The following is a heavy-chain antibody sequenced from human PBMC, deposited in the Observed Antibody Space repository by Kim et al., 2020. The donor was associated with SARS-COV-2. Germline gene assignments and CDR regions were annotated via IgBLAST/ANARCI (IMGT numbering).Heavy chain of an antibody. CDR3: ARVSCSSASCSKRGAFDI. Sequence: SETLSLTCTVSGGSISSFYWNWIRQPPGKGLEWIGYIYPSGITNYNPSLKSRLTMSVDTSKNQFSLTLSSVTAADTAGYYCARVSCSSASCSKRGAFDIWGQGTMVPVSS. V-gene: IGHV4-59*13. CDR2: IYPSGIT. D-gene: IGHD2-2*01. CDR1: GGSISSFY. J-gene: IGHJ3*02.